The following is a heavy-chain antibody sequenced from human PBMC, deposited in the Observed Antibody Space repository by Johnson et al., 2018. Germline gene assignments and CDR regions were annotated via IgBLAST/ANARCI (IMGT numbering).Heavy chain of an antibody. D-gene: IGHD3-22*01. V-gene: IGHV3-7*01. CDR2: IKEDGSEK. CDR3: ARERLLATFYYYYGMDV. CDR1: GFTFSSYW. J-gene: IGHJ6*04. Sequence: VQLVESGGGLVQPGGSLRLSCAASGFTFSSYWMSWVRQAPGKGLEWVANIKEDGSEKYYVDSVKGRFTISRDNAKNSLYLQMNSLRAEDTAVYECARERLLATFYYYYGMDVWGKGTTVTVSS.